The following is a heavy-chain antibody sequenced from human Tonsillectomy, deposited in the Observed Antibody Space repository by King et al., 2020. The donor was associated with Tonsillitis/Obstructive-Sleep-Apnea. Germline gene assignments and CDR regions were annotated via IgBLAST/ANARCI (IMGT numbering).Heavy chain of an antibody. CDR1: GYNLTSYW. D-gene: IGHD3-10*01. CDR3: ARRGGSVGDFDN. J-gene: IGHJ4*02. CDR2: IYLGDSNT. V-gene: IGHV5-51*01. Sequence: VQLVESGAEVKKPGESLKISCKGSGYNLTSYWIAWVRQMPGKGLEWMGIIYLGDSNTRYSPSFQGQVTISADESITTAYLQWRSLKASDTAMYYCARRGGSVGDFDNWGQGTLVTVSS.